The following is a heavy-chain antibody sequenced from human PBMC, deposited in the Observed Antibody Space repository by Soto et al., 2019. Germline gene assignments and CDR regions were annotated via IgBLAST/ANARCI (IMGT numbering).Heavy chain of an antibody. CDR1: GFTFSDYY. CDR2: ISYDGSDK. CDR3: AKGQIVATGRGYYGMDV. J-gene: IGHJ6*02. V-gene: IGHV3-30*18. D-gene: IGHD5-12*01. Sequence: QVQLVESGGGLVKPGGSLRLSCAASGFTFSDYYMSWIRQAPGKGLEWVTVISYDGSDKYYADSVKGRFTISRDNSKNTLYLQMNSLRVEDTAIYYCAKGQIVATGRGYYGMDVWGQGTTVTVSS.